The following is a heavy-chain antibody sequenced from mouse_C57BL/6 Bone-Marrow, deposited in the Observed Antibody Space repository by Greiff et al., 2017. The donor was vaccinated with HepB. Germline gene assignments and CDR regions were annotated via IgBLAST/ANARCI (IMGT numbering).Heavy chain of an antibody. D-gene: IGHD2-4*01. J-gene: IGHJ2*01. V-gene: IGHV14-2*01. CDR1: GFNIKDYY. CDR3: AEGETGLRDYFDY. Sequence: VQLQQSGAELVKPGASVKLSCTASGFNIKDYYMHWVKQRTEQGLEWIGRIDPEDGETKYAPKFQGKATITADTSSNTAYLQLSSLTSEGTAVYSCAEGETGLRDYFDYWGQGTTLTVSS. CDR2: IDPEDGET.